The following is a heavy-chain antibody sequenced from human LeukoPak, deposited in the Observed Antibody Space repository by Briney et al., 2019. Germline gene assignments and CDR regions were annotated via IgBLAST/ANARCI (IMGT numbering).Heavy chain of an antibody. Sequence: SETLSLTCTVSGGSISSYYWSWIRQPPGKGLEWIGYIYYSGSTNYNPSLKSRVTISVDTSKNQFSLKLSSVTAADTAVYYCARGALSFGELPLDYWGQGSLVTVSS. D-gene: IGHD3-10*01. CDR3: ARGALSFGELPLDY. CDR1: GGSISSYY. V-gene: IGHV4-59*01. CDR2: IYYSGST. J-gene: IGHJ4*02.